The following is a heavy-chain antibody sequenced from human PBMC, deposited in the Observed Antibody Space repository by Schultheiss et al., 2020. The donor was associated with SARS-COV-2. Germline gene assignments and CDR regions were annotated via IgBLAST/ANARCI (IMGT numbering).Heavy chain of an antibody. CDR2: IYYSGST. Sequence: SETLSLTCTVSGGSISSYYWSWIRQPPGKGLEWIGYIYYSGSTNYNPSLKSRVTISLDTSMNQFSLNLSSVTAADTAVYYCARESVGSSSFGYWGQGTLVTVSS. D-gene: IGHD6-6*01. CDR1: GGSISSYY. CDR3: ARESVGSSSFGY. J-gene: IGHJ4*02. V-gene: IGHV4-59*12.